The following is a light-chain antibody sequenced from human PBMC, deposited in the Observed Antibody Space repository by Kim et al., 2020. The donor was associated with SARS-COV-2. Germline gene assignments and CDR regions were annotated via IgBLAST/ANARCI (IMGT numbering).Light chain of an antibody. Sequence: EIVLTQSPATLSLSPGERATLSCRASQSVSSYLAWYQQKPGQAPRLLIYDASNRATGIPARFSGSGSGTDFTLTISSLEPEDFAVYYCQQRSNWPPIFTFGPWTKVYIK. CDR3: QQRSNWPPIFT. J-gene: IGKJ3*01. CDR2: DAS. V-gene: IGKV3-11*01. CDR1: QSVSSY.